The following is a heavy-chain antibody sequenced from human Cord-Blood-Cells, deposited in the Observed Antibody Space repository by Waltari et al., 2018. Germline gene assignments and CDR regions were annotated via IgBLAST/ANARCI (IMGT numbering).Heavy chain of an antibody. CDR2: IYYSGST. V-gene: IGHV4-39*01. CDR3: ASGYSSSWYFDY. Sequence: QLQLQESGPGLVKPSEPLSLTCTVPGGAISISSYYVGWIRQPPGKGLEWIGSIYYSGSTYYNPSLKSRVTISVDTAKNQFSLKLSSVTAADTAVYYCASGYSSSWYFDYWGQGTLVTVSS. D-gene: IGHD6-13*01. CDR1: GGAISISSYY. J-gene: IGHJ4*02.